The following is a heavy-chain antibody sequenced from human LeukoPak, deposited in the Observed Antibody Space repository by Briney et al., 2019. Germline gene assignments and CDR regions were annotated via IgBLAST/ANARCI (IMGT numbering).Heavy chain of an antibody. J-gene: IGHJ4*02. CDR3: ARDRSRDSAGAMDY. Sequence: PGGSLRLSCAASGFTFSSYWMHWVRQAPGKGLVWVSRINSDGSSTSYADSVKGRFTISRDNAKNSLYLQMNSLRAEDTAVYYCARDRSRDSAGAMDYWGQGTLVTVSS. D-gene: IGHD6-19*01. V-gene: IGHV3-74*01. CDR2: INSDGSST. CDR1: GFTFSSYW.